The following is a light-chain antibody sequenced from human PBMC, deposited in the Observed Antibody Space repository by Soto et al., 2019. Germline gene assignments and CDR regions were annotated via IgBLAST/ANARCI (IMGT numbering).Light chain of an antibody. CDR1: QDISSS. Sequence: QLTQSPSSLSASVGDRVTITCRASQDISSSLAWYQQKPGKAPKLLIYAASILQSGVPSRFSGSGFGTDFTLTISSLQSEDFASYFCQQLRSYPSTFGGGTKVDIK. CDR3: QQLRSYPST. CDR2: AAS. J-gene: IGKJ4*01. V-gene: IGKV1-9*01.